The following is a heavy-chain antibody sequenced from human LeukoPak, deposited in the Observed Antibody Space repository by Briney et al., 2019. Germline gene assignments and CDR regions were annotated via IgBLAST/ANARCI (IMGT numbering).Heavy chain of an antibody. CDR1: GGTFSSYA. CDR2: IIPIFGTA. Sequence: SVKVSCKASGGTFSSYAISWVRQAPGQGLEWMGGIIPIFGTANYAQKFQGRVTITTDESTSTAYMELSSLRSEDTAVYYCARDAEWELLLFDYWGQGTLVTVSS. CDR3: ARDAEWELLLFDY. J-gene: IGHJ4*02. D-gene: IGHD1-26*01. V-gene: IGHV1-69*05.